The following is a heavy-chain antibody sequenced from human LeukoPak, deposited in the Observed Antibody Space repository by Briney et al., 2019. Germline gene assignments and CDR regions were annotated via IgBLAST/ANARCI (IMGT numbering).Heavy chain of an antibody. CDR3: ARDSNIARFFI. CDR1: VGSISDYY. J-gene: IGHJ4*02. CDR2: IYDSENT. Sequence: PSETLSLTCTVSVGSISDYYWSWIRQPPGKGLEWIGYIYDSENTNYNPSLKSRVTISVDTSKKHFSLKLTSVTAADTAVYFCARDSNIARFFIWGQGTLVTVSS. V-gene: IGHV4-59*12. D-gene: IGHD4-11*01.